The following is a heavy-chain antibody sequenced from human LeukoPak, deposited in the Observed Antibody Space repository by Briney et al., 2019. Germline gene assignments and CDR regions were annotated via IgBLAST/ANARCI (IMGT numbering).Heavy chain of an antibody. CDR3: AKGGADHCDY. CDR2: IWHDGSNK. CDR1: GFTFSSYG. V-gene: IGHV3-33*06. Sequence: PGRSLRLSCAASGFTFSSYGMHWVRQAPGKGLEWVAVIWHDGSNKYYADSVKGRFTISRDNSKNTLYLQMNSLRAEDTAVYYCAKGGADHCDYWGQGTLVTVSS. D-gene: IGHD5-12*01. J-gene: IGHJ4*02.